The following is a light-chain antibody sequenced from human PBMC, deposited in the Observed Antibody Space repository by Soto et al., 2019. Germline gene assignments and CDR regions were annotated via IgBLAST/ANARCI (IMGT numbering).Light chain of an antibody. CDR1: SSDVGGYNY. V-gene: IGLV2-14*01. CDR2: EVR. CDR3: TSYTSSSTYV. J-gene: IGLJ1*01. Sequence: QSALTQPASVSGSPGQSITISCTGTSSDVGGYNYVSWYQQHPGKAPKLLIYEVRHRPSGISNRFSGSKSDNTASLTISGLQAEDEADFYCTSYTSSSTYVFGTGTKLTVL.